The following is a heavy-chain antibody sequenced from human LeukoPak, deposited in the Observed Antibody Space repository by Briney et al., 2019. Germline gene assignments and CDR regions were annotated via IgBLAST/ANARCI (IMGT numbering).Heavy chain of an antibody. J-gene: IGHJ3*02. D-gene: IGHD3-10*01. CDR1: GYSISRGYY. CDR3: ARHGYAFDI. V-gene: IGHV4-38-2*01. Sequence: SETPSLTRAVSGYSISRGYYWGLVRPPPGKGLEWIGSIYHSGSTYYNPSLKSRVTISVDTSKNQFSLKLSSVTAADTAVYYCARHGYAFDIWGQGTMVTVSS. CDR2: IYHSGST.